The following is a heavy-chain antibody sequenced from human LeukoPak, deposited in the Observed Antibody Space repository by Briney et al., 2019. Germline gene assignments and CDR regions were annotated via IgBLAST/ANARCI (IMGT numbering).Heavy chain of an antibody. CDR2: IYSGGST. CDR3: ARVVDHDYGDYYLDY. J-gene: IGHJ4*02. V-gene: IGHV3-53*01. Sequence: GGSLRLSCAASGFTFSSYAMSWVRQAPGKGLECISVIYSGGSTDYADSVKGRLIISRDNSKNTLYLQMNSLRAEDTAVYYCARVVDHDYGDYYLDYWGQGTLVTVSS. D-gene: IGHD4-17*01. CDR1: GFTFSSYA.